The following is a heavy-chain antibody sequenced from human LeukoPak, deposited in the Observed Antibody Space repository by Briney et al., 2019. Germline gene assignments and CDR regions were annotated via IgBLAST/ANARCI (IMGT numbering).Heavy chain of an antibody. CDR1: GGSISSYY. CDR3: ARLDYYDSSGPTPGAFDI. V-gene: IGHV4-59*08. CDR2: IYYSGST. D-gene: IGHD3-22*01. Sequence: SETLSLTCTVSGGSISSYYWSWIRQPPGKGLEWIGYIYYSGSTNYNPSLKSRDTISVDTSKNQFSLKLSPVTAADTAVYYCARLDYYDSSGPTPGAFDIWGQGTMVTVSS. J-gene: IGHJ3*02.